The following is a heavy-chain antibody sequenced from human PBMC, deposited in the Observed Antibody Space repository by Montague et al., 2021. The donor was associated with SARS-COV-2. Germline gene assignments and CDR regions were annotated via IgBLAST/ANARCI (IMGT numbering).Heavy chain of an antibody. V-gene: IGHV4-59*01. J-gene: IGHJ4*02. D-gene: IGHD1-1*01. CDR3: ARAQNTCFIANCVNYFEV. CDR2: VHYTGST. Sequence: SETLSLTCEVSGDSISSYYWNWIRQSPGKGLEWIGYVHYTGSTKYNPSLKTRVTLSLDTPKNHFSLKLSSVTAADTAVYYCARAQNTCFIANCVNYFEVWGLGALVTVSS. CDR1: GDSISSYY.